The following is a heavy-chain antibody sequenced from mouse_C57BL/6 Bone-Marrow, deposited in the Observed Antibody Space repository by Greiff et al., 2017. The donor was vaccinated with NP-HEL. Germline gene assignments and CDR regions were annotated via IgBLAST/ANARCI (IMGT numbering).Heavy chain of an antibody. J-gene: IGHJ4*01. CDR3: APYDYVAMDY. D-gene: IGHD6-5*01. Sequence: EVKLVESGGDLVKPGGSLKLSCAASGFTFSSYGMSWVRQTPDKRLEWVATISSGGGYTYYPDSVKGRFTISRDNAKNTLYLQMSSLKSEDTAMYYCAPYDYVAMDYWGQGTSVTVSS. CDR2: ISSGGGYT. V-gene: IGHV5-6*01. CDR1: GFTFSSYG.